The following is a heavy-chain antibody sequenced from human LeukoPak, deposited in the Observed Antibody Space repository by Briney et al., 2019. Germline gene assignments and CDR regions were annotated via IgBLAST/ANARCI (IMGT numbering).Heavy chain of an antibody. D-gene: IGHD4-17*01. CDR3: ANRDYVGYFDY. Sequence: GASLRLSCAASGFTFSSYTMTWVRQAPGKGLEWVSAISGSGASTYYADSVKGRCTISRDNSEDTLYLQMNSLSADDTAVYYCANRDYVGYFDYWGQGTLVTVSS. V-gene: IGHV3-23*01. CDR1: GFTFSSYT. CDR2: ISGSGAST. J-gene: IGHJ4*02.